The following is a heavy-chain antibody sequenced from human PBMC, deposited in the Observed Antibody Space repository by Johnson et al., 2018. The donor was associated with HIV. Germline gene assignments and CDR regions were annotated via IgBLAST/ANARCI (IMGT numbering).Heavy chain of an antibody. V-gene: IGHV3-53*01. J-gene: IGHJ3*02. Sequence: VQLVESGGGLIQPGGSLRLSCAASGFTVSSNYMSRVRQAPGKGLEWVSVIYSGGSTYYADSVKGLFTISRDNSKNTLYLQMNSLRAEDTAVYYCARVDTAMPWRAAFDIWGQGTMVTVSS. CDR3: ARVDTAMPWRAAFDI. D-gene: IGHD5-18*01. CDR2: IYSGGST. CDR1: GFTVSSNY.